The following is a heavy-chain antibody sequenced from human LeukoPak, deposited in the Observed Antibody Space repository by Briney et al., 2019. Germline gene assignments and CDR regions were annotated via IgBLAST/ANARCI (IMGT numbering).Heavy chain of an antibody. J-gene: IGHJ4*02. V-gene: IGHV3-30*04. CDR3: ARDPSGPTGYDSSDRDTFDY. CDR1: VFTFSIYA. D-gene: IGHD3-22*01. Sequence: GGSLRLSCAPAVFTFSIYAMHWARHAPGEGLEWLAVLSYDGSNTYYADSGKGRFTVCRDNSKNTLYLQMNSLRGEDTAVYYCARDPSGPTGYDSSDRDTFDYWGQGTLVTVSS. CDR2: LSYDGSNT.